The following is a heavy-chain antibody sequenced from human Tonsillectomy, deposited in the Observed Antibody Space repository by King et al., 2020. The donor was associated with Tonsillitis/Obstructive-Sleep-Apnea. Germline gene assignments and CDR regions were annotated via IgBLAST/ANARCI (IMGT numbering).Heavy chain of an antibody. D-gene: IGHD3-3*01. Sequence: VQLVESGGGLVQPGGSLRLSCAASGFTFNTYWRHWVRQAPGKGLLWVSRINGDGSSTSNADSVRGRFTISRDNAKNTLYLQMNSLRAEDTAVYYCAREGYGYYDFRYWGQGTLVTVSS. CDR3: AREGYGYYDFRY. J-gene: IGHJ4*02. CDR2: INGDGSST. V-gene: IGHV3-74*01. CDR1: GFTFNTYW.